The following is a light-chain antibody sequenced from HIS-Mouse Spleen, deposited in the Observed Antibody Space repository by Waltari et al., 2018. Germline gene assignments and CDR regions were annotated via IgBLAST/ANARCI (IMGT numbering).Light chain of an antibody. J-gene: IGLJ3*02. CDR2: GNN. V-gene: IGLV1-44*01. CDR1: SSNIGSNT. Sequence: QSVLTQPPSASGTPGQRVTISCSGSSSNIGSNTVNWYQQLPGTAPKLLLYGNNPRPSGVPDRFPGSKSGTSASLAISGLQSEDEADYYCAAWDDSLNGPVFGGGTKLTVL. CDR3: AAWDDSLNGPV.